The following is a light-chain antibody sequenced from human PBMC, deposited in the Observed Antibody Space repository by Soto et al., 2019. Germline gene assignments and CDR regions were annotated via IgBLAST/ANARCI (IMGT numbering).Light chain of an antibody. CDR3: HQSYSNPPT. Sequence: DIQITQSPSSLSASVGERVTITCRASQSVTTYLNWYQHKPGKAPQLLIYGASRLQSGVPSRFSASGSATDFALTITSLQPEDFATYYCHQSYSNPPTFGQGTRLEIK. CDR1: QSVTTY. V-gene: IGKV1-39*01. J-gene: IGKJ5*01. CDR2: GAS.